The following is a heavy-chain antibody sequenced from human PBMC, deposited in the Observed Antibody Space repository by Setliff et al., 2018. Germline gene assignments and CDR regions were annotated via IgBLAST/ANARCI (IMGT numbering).Heavy chain of an antibody. CDR1: SGSVSSTSHY. CDR2: VYYSGYT. D-gene: IGHD3-10*01. CDR3: ARVDFTMIQGVLGL. V-gene: IGHV4-39*07. J-gene: IGHJ1*01. Sequence: SETLSLTCNVSSGSVSSTSHYWGWIRQPPGKGMEWIGSVYYSGYTYYNPSLQSRVTISVDMSKNQFSMKLTSVTAADTAVYYCARVDFTMIQGVLGLWGQGTLVTV.